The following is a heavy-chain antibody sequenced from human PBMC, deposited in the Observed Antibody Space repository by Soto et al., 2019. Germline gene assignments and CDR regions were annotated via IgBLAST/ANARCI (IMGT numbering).Heavy chain of an antibody. V-gene: IGHV3-23*01. J-gene: IGHJ4*02. Sequence: EVQLLESGGGLVQPGGSLRLSCAASGFTFSSYAMSWVRQAPGKGLEWVSAISGSGGSTYYADSVKGRFTISRDNSKNTLYLQMNSLRAEDTAVYYCAKSGWGVAAAGYYFDYWGQGTLVTVSS. D-gene: IGHD2-15*01. CDR3: AKSGWGVAAAGYYFDY. CDR1: GFTFSSYA. CDR2: ISGSGGST.